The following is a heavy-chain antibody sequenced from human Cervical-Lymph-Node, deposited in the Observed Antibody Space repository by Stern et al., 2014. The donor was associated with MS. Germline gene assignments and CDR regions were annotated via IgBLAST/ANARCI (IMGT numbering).Heavy chain of an antibody. J-gene: IGHJ5*01. CDR1: GFSFDDYT. V-gene: IGHV3-9*01. D-gene: IGHD3-16*01. CDR2: INYSRGRL. CDR3: AKSAVMTGPISAWFDS. Sequence: EVQLVESGGGLVQPGKSLRISCGGSGFSFDDYTMHWGRQAPGKGREWVSGINYSRGRLGYADSVRDRFTISRDNAKKSLFLQMNRLRVDDTALYYCAKSAVMTGPISAWFDSWGQGILVTVSS.